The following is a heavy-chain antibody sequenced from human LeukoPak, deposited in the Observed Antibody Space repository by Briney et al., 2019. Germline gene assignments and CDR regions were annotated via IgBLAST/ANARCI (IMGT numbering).Heavy chain of an antibody. CDR3: ARDTGGSPLYSFDY. CDR1: GGPINNYY. CDR2: FYASGSP. J-gene: IGHJ4*02. V-gene: IGHV4-4*07. D-gene: IGHD2-8*02. Sequence: PSETLSLTCTVSGGPINNYYLGWIRQPAGKGLEWIGRFYASGSPDYNPSLKSRITMSVDTSKNQFSLKLSSVTAADTAVYYCARDTGGSPLYSFDYWGQGTQVTVSS.